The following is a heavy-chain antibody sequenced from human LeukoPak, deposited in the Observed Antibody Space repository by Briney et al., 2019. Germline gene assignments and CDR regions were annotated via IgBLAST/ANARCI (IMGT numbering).Heavy chain of an antibody. J-gene: IGHJ6*04. Sequence: ASVKVSCKASGYPFTSYYMHWVRQAPGQGLEWMGIINPSGGSTSYAQKFQGRVTMTRDTSTSTVYMELSSLRSEDTAVYYCARDGVRGVIAEGHYYGMDVWGKGTTVTVSS. D-gene: IGHD3-10*01. CDR3: ARDGVRGVIAEGHYYGMDV. CDR2: INPSGGST. V-gene: IGHV1-46*01. CDR1: GYPFTSYY.